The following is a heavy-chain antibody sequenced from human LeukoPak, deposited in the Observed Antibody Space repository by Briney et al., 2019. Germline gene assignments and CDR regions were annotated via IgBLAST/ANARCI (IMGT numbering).Heavy chain of an antibody. CDR2: ISAYNGNT. D-gene: IGHD1-26*01. CDR1: GYAFTSYG. V-gene: IGHV1-18*01. CDR3: VRDRATDAFDI. J-gene: IGHJ3*02. Sequence: ASVKVSCKATGYAFTSYGISWVRQAPGQGLEWMGWISAYNGNTNYAQKLQGRVTMTTDTSTSTAYMKLRSLRSDDTAVYYCVRDRATDAFDIWGQGRMVTVSS.